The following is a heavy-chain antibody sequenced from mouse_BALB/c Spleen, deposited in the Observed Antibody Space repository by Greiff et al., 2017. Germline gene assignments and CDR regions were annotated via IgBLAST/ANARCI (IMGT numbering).Heavy chain of an antibody. Sequence: QVQLKESGPSLVQPSQSLSITCTVSGFSLTSYGVHWVRQSPGKGLEWLGVIWRGGSTDYNAAFMSRLSITKDNSKSQVFFKMNSLQADDTAIYYCAKNSDYDERDYFDYWGQGTTLTVSS. CDR3: AKNSDYDERDYFDY. J-gene: IGHJ2*01. CDR2: IWRGGST. V-gene: IGHV2-5-1*01. D-gene: IGHD2-4*01. CDR1: GFSLTSYG.